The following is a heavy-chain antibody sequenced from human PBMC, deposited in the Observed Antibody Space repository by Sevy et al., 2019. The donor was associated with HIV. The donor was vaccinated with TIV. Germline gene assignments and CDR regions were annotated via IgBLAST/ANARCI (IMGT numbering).Heavy chain of an antibody. CDR2: IKQDGSEK. J-gene: IGHJ6*02. D-gene: IGHD3-3*01. V-gene: IGHV3-7*01. CDR3: ARNTYYDFWSGSANYGMDV. Sequence: GGSLRLSCAASGFTFSSYWMSWVRQAPGMGLEWVANIKQDGSEKYYVDSVKGRFTISRDNAKNSLYLQMNSLRAEDTAVYYCARNTYYDFWSGSANYGMDVWGQGTTVTVSS. CDR1: GFTFSSYW.